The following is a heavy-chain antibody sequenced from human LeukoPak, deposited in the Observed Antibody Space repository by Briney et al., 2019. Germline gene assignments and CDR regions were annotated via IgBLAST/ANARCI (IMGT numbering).Heavy chain of an antibody. V-gene: IGHV3-30*04. CDR2: ISYDGSNK. J-gene: IGHJ4*02. D-gene: IGHD6-13*01. CDR1: GFTFSSYA. Sequence: GGSLRLSCAASGFTFSSYAMHWVRQAPGKGLEWVAVISYDGSNKYYADSVKGRFTISRDNSKNTLYLQMNSLRAEDTAVYYCARLGGAAAGWDYWGQGTLVTVSP. CDR3: ARLGGAAAGWDY.